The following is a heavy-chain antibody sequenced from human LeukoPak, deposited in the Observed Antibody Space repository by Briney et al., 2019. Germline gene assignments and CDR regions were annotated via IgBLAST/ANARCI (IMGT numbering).Heavy chain of an antibody. D-gene: IGHD6-13*01. J-gene: IGHJ4*02. CDR3: ARRRIAGREIDY. Sequence: GESLKISCKGSGYSFTNQWIGWVRQLPGKGLEWMGIIYPGDSDTRYSPSFQGQVTISADRSISTAYLQWSSLKASDTAMYYCARRRIAGREIDYWGQGTLVTVSS. V-gene: IGHV5-51*01. CDR1: GYSFTNQW. CDR2: IYPGDSDT.